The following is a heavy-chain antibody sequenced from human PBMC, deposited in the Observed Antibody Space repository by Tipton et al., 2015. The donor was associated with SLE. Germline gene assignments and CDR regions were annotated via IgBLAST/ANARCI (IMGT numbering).Heavy chain of an antibody. CDR2: IYTSGST. CDR1: GGSISSGSYY. Sequence: TLSLTCTVSGGSISSGSYYWSWIRQPAGKGLEWIGRIYTSGSTNYNPSLKSRVTISVDTSKNQFSLKLSSVTAADTAVYYCARDQVGVGDFDYWSQGTLVTVSS. J-gene: IGHJ4*02. CDR3: ARDQVGVGDFDY. V-gene: IGHV4-61*02. D-gene: IGHD3-16*01.